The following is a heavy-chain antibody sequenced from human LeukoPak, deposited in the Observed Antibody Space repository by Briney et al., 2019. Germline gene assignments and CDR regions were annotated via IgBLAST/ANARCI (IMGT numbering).Heavy chain of an antibody. CDR3: ARGRRVRGVNYYYYYYMDV. CDR1: GYPFSNYD. CDR2: MNPKSGNT. D-gene: IGHD3-10*01. V-gene: IGHV1-8*01. J-gene: IGHJ6*03. Sequence: ASVKVSCKASGYPFSNYDINWVRQAPGQGLEWMGWMNPKSGNTGYGQKFQGRVTITRNTSISTAYMELSSLRSEDTAVYYCARGRRVRGVNYYYYYYMDVWGKGTTVTVSS.